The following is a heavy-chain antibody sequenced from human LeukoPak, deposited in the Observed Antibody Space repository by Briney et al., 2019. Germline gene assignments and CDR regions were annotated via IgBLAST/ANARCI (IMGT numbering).Heavy chain of an antibody. CDR2: VYYTGGT. V-gene: IGHV4-39*07. CDR1: GDSITSTSYY. J-gene: IGHJ6*02. Sequence: PETLSLTCSVSGDSITSTSYYWGWIRQPPEKGLEWIGSVYYTGGTYYNPSLKSRVTISVDTSKNQFSLKLSSVTAADTAVYYCARAPGSYYYYGMDVWGQGTTVTVSS. CDR3: ARAPGSYYYYGMDV.